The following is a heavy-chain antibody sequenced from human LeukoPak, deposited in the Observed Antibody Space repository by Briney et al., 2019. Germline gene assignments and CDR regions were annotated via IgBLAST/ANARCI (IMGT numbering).Heavy chain of an antibody. D-gene: IGHD5-18*01. V-gene: IGHV1-18*04. CDR1: GYTFTGYY. CDR2: INPNSGNT. CDR3: AREYSYGSPRVDY. Sequence: GASVKVSCKASGYTFTGYYMHWVRQAPGQGLEWMGWINPNSGNTSYAQKLQGRVTMTTDTSTSTAYMELRSLRSDDTAVYYCAREYSYGSPRVDYWGQGTLVTVSS. J-gene: IGHJ4*02.